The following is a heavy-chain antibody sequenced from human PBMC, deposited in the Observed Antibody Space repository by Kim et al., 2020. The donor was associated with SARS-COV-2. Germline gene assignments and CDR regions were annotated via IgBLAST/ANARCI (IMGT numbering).Heavy chain of an antibody. CDR3: AKESGSSAWYEIDY. V-gene: IGHV3-23*01. J-gene: IGHJ4*02. Sequence: EDSVKGRFTISRDSSKITLYLQMNNLRAEDTAIYYCAKESGSSAWYEIDYWGQGTLVTVSS. D-gene: IGHD6-19*01.